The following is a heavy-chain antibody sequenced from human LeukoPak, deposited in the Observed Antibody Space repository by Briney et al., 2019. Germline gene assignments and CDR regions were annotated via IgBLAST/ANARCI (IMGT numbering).Heavy chain of an antibody. Sequence: SETLSLTCTVSGGSISSSSYYWGWIRQPPGKGLEWIGYIYYSGSTNYNPSLKSRVTISVDTSKNQFSLKLSSVTAADTAVYYCAGYMVRGVLDYWGQGTLVTVSS. CDR1: GGSISSSSYY. D-gene: IGHD3-10*01. CDR2: IYYSGST. J-gene: IGHJ4*02. V-gene: IGHV4-61*05. CDR3: AGYMVRGVLDY.